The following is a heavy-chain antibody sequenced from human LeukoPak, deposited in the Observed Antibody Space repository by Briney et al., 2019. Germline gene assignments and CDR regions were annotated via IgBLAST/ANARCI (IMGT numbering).Heavy chain of an antibody. CDR1: GYTFTSYG. D-gene: IGHD1-26*01. Sequence: ASVKVSCKASGYTFTSYGISWVRQAPGQGLEWMGWISAYNGNTNYAQKLQGRVTMTTDTSTSTAYMELRSLRSDDTAVYYCASPGWELLRGGYYFDSWGQGTLVTVSS. CDR2: ISAYNGNT. CDR3: ASPGWELLRGGYYFDS. J-gene: IGHJ4*02. V-gene: IGHV1-18*01.